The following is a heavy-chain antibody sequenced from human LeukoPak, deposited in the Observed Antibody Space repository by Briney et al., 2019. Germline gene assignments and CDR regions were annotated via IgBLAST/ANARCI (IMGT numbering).Heavy chain of an antibody. J-gene: IGHJ4*02. D-gene: IGHD3-10*01. CDR3: ARRWAVLWFGELTPSYFDY. V-gene: IGHV4-39*01. Sequence: PSETLSLTCTVSGGSISSSSYYWGWIRQPPGKGLEWIGSIYYSGSTYYNPSLKSRVTISVDTSKNQFSLKLSSVTAADTAVYYCARRWAVLWFGELTPSYFDYWGQGTLVTVSS. CDR2: IYYSGST. CDR1: GGSISSSSYY.